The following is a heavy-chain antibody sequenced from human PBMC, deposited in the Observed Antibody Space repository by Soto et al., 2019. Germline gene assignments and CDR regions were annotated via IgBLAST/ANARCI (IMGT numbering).Heavy chain of an antibody. CDR3: ARGYCSSTSCYGGNWFDP. D-gene: IGHD2-2*01. V-gene: IGHV4-31*03. J-gene: IGHJ5*02. CDR2: IYYSGST. Sequence: QVQLQESGPGLVKPSQTLSLTCTVSGGSISSGGDYWSWIRQHPGKGLEWIGYIYYSGSTYYNPSLKSRVTISVHTSKNQFSLKLSSVTAADTAVYYCARGYCSSTSCYGGNWFDPWGQGTLVTVSS. CDR1: GGSISSGGDY.